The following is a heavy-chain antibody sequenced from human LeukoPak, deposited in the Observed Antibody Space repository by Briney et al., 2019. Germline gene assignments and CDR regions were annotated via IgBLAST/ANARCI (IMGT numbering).Heavy chain of an antibody. Sequence: GGTLRLSCAASGFTFSSYGMSWVRQAPGKGLEWVSAISGSGGSTYYADSVKGRFTISRDNSKNTLYLQMNSLRVEDTAVYYCARTYGSGSYNWFDPWGQGTLVTVSS. CDR3: ARTYGSGSYNWFDP. CDR1: GFTFSSYG. V-gene: IGHV3-23*01. D-gene: IGHD3-10*01. CDR2: ISGSGGST. J-gene: IGHJ5*02.